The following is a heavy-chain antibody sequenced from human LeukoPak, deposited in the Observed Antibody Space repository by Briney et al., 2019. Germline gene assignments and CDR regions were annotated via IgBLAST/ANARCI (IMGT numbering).Heavy chain of an antibody. CDR1: GFTFSDYY. J-gene: IGHJ4*02. CDR3: ARLGIQLWPCFDY. CDR2: ISSSGSTI. V-gene: IGHV3-11*01. Sequence: PGGSLRLSCAASGFTFSDYYMSWIRQAPGKGLEWVSYISSSGSTIYYADSVKGRFTISRDNSKNTLYLQMNSLRAEDTAVYYCARLGIQLWPCFDYWGQGTLVTVAS. D-gene: IGHD5-18*01.